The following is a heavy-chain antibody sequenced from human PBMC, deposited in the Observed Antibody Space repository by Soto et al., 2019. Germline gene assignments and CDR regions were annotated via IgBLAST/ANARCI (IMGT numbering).Heavy chain of an antibody. CDR2: INAGNGNT. CDR1: GYTFTSYA. J-gene: IGHJ4*02. CDR3: ARVSCSSTSCYRGDYFDY. V-gene: IGHV1-3*01. Sequence: QVQLVQSGAEVKKPGASVQVSCKASGYTFTSYAMHWVRQAPGQRLEWMGWINAGNGNTKYSQKFQGRVTITRDTSASTAYMELSSLRSEDTAVYYCARVSCSSTSCYRGDYFDYWGQGTLVTVSS. D-gene: IGHD2-2*01.